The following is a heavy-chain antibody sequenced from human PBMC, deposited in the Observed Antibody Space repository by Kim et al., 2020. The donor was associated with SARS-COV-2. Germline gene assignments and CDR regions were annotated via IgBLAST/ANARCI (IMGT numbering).Heavy chain of an antibody. CDR2: ISWNSGSI. CDR1: GFTFDDYA. Sequence: GGSLRLSCAASGFTFDDYAMHWVRQAPGKGLEWVSGISWNSGSIGYADSVKGRFTISRDNAKNSLYLQMNSLRAEDTALYYCAKDKLIDDFWSGFDYWGQGTLVTVSS. J-gene: IGHJ4*02. V-gene: IGHV3-9*01. D-gene: IGHD3-3*01. CDR3: AKDKLIDDFWSGFDY.